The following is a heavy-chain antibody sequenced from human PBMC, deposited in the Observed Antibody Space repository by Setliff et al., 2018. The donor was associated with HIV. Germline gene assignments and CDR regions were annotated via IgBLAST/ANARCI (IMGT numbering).Heavy chain of an antibody. J-gene: IGHJ6*02. CDR3: ARHKGLAAIFYYGMDV. CDR2: IYYSGST. CDR1: GGSISSSSYY. V-gene: IGHV4-39*01. Sequence: SETLSLTCTVSGGSISSSSYYWGWIRQPPGKGLEWIGSIYYSGSTYYNPSLKSRVTISVDTSKNQFSLKLRSVTAADTAVYYCARHKGLAAIFYYGMDVWGQGTTVTVSS. D-gene: IGHD3-3*02.